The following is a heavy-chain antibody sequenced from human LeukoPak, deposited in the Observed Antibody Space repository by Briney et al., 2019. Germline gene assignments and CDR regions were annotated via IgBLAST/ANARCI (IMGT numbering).Heavy chain of an antibody. CDR1: GGSITNYY. Sequence: SSETLSLTCTVSGGSITNYYWSWIRQPPGKGLEWIGYIYYSGSTNYSPSLKSRVTILVDTSKNHLSLKLTSVTAADTAVYYCASQDHTDAFDIWGQGTMVTVSS. CDR2: IYYSGST. D-gene: IGHD1-14*01. J-gene: IGHJ3*02. CDR3: ASQDHTDAFDI. V-gene: IGHV4-59*01.